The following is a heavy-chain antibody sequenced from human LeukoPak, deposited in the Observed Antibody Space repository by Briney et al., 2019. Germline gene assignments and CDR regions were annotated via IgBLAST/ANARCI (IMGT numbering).Heavy chain of an antibody. V-gene: IGHV4-34*01. CDR1: GGSFSGYY. Sequence: PSETLSLTCAVYGGSFSGYYWSWIRQPPGKGLEWIGEINHSGSTNYNPSLKSRVTISVDTPKNQFSLKLSSVTAADTAVYYCARGQAAGGTGYYYGMDVWGQGTTVTVSS. CDR3: ARGQAAGGTGYYYGMDV. J-gene: IGHJ6*02. CDR2: INHSGST. D-gene: IGHD6-13*01.